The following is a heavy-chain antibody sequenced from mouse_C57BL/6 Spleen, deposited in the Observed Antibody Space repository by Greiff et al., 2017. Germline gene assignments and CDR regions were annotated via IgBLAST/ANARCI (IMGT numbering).Heavy chain of an antibody. D-gene: IGHD1-1*01. CDR2: IDPSDCET. CDR1: GYTFTSYW. J-gene: IGHJ1*03. CDR3: LITTVDWYFDV. Sequence: VQLQQSGAELVRPGSSVKLSCKASGYTFTSYWMHWVKQRPIQGLEWIGNIDPSDCETHYNQKFKDKATLTVDKSSSAAYMQLSSLTSEDSAVYYCLITTVDWYFDVWGTGTTVTVSS. V-gene: IGHV1-52*01.